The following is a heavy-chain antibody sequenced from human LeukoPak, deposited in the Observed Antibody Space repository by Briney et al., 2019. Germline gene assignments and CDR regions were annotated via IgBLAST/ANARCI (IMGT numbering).Heavy chain of an antibody. J-gene: IGHJ3*02. CDR1: GYSFTSYW. CDR3: ARRAYYYDSSGSDLGAFDI. V-gene: IGHV5-51*01. D-gene: IGHD3-22*01. Sequence: GESLKIPCKGSGYSFTSYWIGWVRQMPGKGLERMVIIYPGDSYTRYSPSFQGQVTISADKSISTAYLQWSSLKASDTAMYYCARRAYYYDSSGSDLGAFDIWGQGTMVTVSS. CDR2: IYPGDSYT.